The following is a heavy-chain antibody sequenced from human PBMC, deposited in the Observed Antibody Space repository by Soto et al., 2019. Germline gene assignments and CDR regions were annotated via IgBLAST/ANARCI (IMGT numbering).Heavy chain of an antibody. Sequence: QVQLVESGGGVVQPGRSLRLSCAASGFTFSSYGMHWVRQAPGKGLEWVAVIWSDGSNKYYADSVKGRFTVSRDNSENTLYLQMKSLRDEDTAVYCCGGGGSGTNSIDYWGQGTLVTVSS. CDR3: GGGGSGTNSIDY. J-gene: IGHJ4*02. CDR1: GFTFSSYG. CDR2: IWSDGSNK. D-gene: IGHD1-26*01. V-gene: IGHV3-33*01.